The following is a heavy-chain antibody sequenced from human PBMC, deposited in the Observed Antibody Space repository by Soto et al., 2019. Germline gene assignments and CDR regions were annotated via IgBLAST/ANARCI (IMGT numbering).Heavy chain of an antibody. Sequence: EVQLVESGGGLVQPGGPLRISCAASGFTFSSYAMNWVRQAPGKGLEWVSCISGSGGSTYYADSVKGRFTISRDNAKNKLYLHMNSLRAEDTAVYYCAKEAMAGSGSYYNAYYCYGMDVWGQGTTVTVSS. CDR2: ISGSGGST. CDR1: GFTFSSYA. J-gene: IGHJ6*02. V-gene: IGHV3-23*04. D-gene: IGHD3-10*01. CDR3: AKEAMAGSGSYYNAYYCYGMDV.